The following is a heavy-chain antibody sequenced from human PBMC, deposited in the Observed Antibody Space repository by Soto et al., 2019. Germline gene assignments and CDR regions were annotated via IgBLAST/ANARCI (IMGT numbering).Heavy chain of an antibody. Sequence: GGSLRLSCAASGFTFSSYSMNWVRQAPGKGLEWVSSISSSSSYIYYADSVKGRFTISRDNAKNSLYLQMNSLRAEDTAVYYCARDNGVLTGTTDYYYYYGMDVWGQGTTVTVSS. CDR1: GFTFSSYS. V-gene: IGHV3-21*01. J-gene: IGHJ6*02. D-gene: IGHD1-7*01. CDR2: ISSSSSYI. CDR3: ARDNGVLTGTTDYYYYYGMDV.